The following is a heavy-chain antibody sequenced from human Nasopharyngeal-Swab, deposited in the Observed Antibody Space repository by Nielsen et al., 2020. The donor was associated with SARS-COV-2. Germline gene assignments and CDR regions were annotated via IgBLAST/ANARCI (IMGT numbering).Heavy chain of an antibody. J-gene: IGHJ6*02. CDR1: GGSISSYY. Sequence: SETLSLTCTVSGGSISSYYWSWIRQPPGKGLEWIGYIYYSGSTNYNPPLKSRVTISVDTSKNQFSLKLSSVTAADTAVYYCARVGWNYYYGMDVWGQGATVTVSS. D-gene: IGHD6-19*01. V-gene: IGHV4-59*01. CDR3: ARVGWNYYYGMDV. CDR2: IYYSGST.